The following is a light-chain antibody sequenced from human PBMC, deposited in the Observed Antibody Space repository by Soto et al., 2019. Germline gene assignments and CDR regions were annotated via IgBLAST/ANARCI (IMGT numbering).Light chain of an antibody. Sequence: DIQMTQSPSSVSAFVGESVTITCHASQRISAFLNWYHQKPGKAPKLLIYSASYLQSGVPSNFSGSGSWTDFTLSIVTLQPEDSGTYFCQQSYRLPLTFGGGTKVDIK. CDR1: QRISAF. V-gene: IGKV1-39*01. J-gene: IGKJ4*01. CDR3: QQSYRLPLT. CDR2: SAS.